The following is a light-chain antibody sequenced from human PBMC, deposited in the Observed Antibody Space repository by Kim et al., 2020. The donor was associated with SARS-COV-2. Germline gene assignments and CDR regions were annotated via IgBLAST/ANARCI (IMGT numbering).Light chain of an antibody. Sequence: APRLLIYGASTRATGVPDRFSASGSGTEFTLTIGSLQSEDFAVYYCQQYNNWPPKFTFGQGTKLEIK. J-gene: IGKJ2*01. CDR3: QQYNNWPPKFT. CDR2: GAS. V-gene: IGKV3-15*01.